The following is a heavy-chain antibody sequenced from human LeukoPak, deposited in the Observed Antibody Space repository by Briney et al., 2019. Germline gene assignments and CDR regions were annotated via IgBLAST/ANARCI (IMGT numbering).Heavy chain of an antibody. Sequence: SETLSLTCTVSGGSISSYYWRWIRQHPGKGLEWIGYIYYSGSTYYNPSLKSRVTISVDTSKNQFSLKLSSVTAADTAVYYCASRVGPSVFQHWGQGTLVTVSS. D-gene: IGHD1-26*01. CDR1: GGSISSYY. V-gene: IGHV4-59*06. CDR3: ASRVGPSVFQH. J-gene: IGHJ1*01. CDR2: IYYSGST.